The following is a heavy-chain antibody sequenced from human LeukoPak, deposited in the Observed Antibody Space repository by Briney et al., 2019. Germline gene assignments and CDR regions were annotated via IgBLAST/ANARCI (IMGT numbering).Heavy chain of an antibody. J-gene: IGHJ4*02. CDR1: GGSISSYY. CDR2: IYYSGST. D-gene: IGHD1-26*01. CDR3: ARGGSYYEPFDY. Sequence: PSETLSLTCTVSGGSISSYYLSWIRQPPGKGLERIGYIYYSGSTNYNPSLKSRVTISVDTSKNQFSLKLSSVTAADTAVYYCARGGSYYEPFDYWGQGTLVTVSS. V-gene: IGHV4-59*01.